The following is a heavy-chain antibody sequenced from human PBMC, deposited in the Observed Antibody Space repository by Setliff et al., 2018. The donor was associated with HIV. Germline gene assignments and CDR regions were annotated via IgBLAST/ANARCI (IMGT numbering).Heavy chain of an antibody. J-gene: IGHJ4*02. V-gene: IGHV1-46*01. CDR1: GYTFSSYY. CDR3: ARVEYYYDSSGYYYDY. Sequence: ASVKVSCKSSGYTFSSYYIHWVRQAPGQGLEWMGIINPSGGSTSYAQKFQGRVTMTRDTSTSTVYMELSSLRSEDTAVYYCARVEYYYDSSGYYYDYWGQGTLVTVSS. CDR2: INPSGGST. D-gene: IGHD3-22*01.